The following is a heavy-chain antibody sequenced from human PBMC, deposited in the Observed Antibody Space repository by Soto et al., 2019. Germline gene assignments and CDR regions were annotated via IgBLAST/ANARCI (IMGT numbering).Heavy chain of an antibody. J-gene: IGHJ6*02. CDR3: AKDLFSMVRGASYYSYGMDV. Sequence: GGSLRLSCTASGFTFGDYAMSWFRQAPGKGLEWVGFIRSKPYDGTTEYAASAKGRFTISRDDSKSIAYLQMNGLKTEDTAVYYCAKDLFSMVRGASYYSYGMDVWGQGTTVTVSS. CDR2: IRSKPYDGTT. V-gene: IGHV3-49*03. D-gene: IGHD3-10*01. CDR1: GFTFGDYA.